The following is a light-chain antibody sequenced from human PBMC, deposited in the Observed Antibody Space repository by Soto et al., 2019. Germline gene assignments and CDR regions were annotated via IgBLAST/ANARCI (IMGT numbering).Light chain of an antibody. CDR1: SSNIETNT. CDR2: NNN. V-gene: IGLV1-44*01. CDR3: AVWDASLSGMI. Sequence: QSALTQPPSASGTPGQRVTISCSGSSSNIETNTVDWYQHLPGTAPKVLIFNNNQRPSGVPDRFSGSKSGTSASLAISGLHSADEAKYYCAVWDASLSGMIFGGGTKVTVL. J-gene: IGLJ2*01.